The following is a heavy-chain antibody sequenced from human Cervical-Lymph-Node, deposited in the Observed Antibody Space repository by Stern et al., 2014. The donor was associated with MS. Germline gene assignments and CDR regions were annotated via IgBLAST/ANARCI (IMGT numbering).Heavy chain of an antibody. CDR2: VYTTGNT. J-gene: IGHJ6*02. V-gene: IGHV4-61*02. CDR3: ARALARWLENDYYSYYGMDV. CDR1: GGSMSSGTFF. D-gene: IGHD5-24*01. Sequence: QLQLQESGPGLVKPSQTLSLTCTVSGGSMSSGTFFWSRIRQPDGLELVWVGHVYTTGNTNYNPTRKSRVSISLDKSKNLFSLKLNSVTAADTAVYFCARALARWLENDYYSYYGMDVWGQGTTVTVSS.